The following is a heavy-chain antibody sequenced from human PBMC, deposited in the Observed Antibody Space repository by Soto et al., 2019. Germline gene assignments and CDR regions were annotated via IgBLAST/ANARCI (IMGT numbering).Heavy chain of an antibody. CDR2: IFPDDSDT. CDR1: GYSFTSYW. D-gene: IGHD1-7*01. J-gene: IGHJ4*02. V-gene: IGHV5-51*01. Sequence: LGESLKISCKTSGYSFTSYWIVWVRQMPGKGLECMGVIFPDDSDTRYSPSFQGQVTISADKSINTAYLQWSSLKASDTAMYYCARRLNWNYDNWGQGTLVTVSS. CDR3: ARRLNWNYDN.